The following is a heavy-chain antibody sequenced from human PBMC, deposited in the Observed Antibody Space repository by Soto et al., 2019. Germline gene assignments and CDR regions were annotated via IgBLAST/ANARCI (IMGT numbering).Heavy chain of an antibody. CDR1: GGSISSGGYY. V-gene: IGHV4-31*03. Sequence: TLSLTCTVSGGSISSGGYYWSWIRQHPGKGLEWIGYIYYSGSTYYNPSLKSRVTISVDTSKNQFSLKLSSVTAADTAVYYCARETVTVSFDYWGQGTLVTVSS. CDR2: IYYSGST. D-gene: IGHD4-17*01. J-gene: IGHJ4*02. CDR3: ARETVTVSFDY.